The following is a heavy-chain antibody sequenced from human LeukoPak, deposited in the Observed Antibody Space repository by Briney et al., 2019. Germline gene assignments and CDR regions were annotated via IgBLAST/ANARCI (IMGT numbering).Heavy chain of an antibody. V-gene: IGHV3-7*03. CDR3: ARVDGHAHWFDP. J-gene: IGHJ5*02. CDR1: GFTFSSYW. Sequence: GGALRLSFAASGFTFSSYWMSWVRQAPGKGVEWVANIKQDGRDKYYMDSVKGRFTISRDNAKNSLYLQMNSLRAEDTAVYYCARVDGHAHWFDPWGQGTLVTVSA. CDR2: IKQDGRDK.